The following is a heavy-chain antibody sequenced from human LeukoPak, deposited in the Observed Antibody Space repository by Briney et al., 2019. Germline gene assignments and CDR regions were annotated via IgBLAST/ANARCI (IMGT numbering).Heavy chain of an antibody. CDR1: GGSISSYY. V-gene: IGHV4-59*01. CDR3: VRVRRDSSGYYYFDY. CDR2: IFYTGST. J-gene: IGHJ4*02. Sequence: SETLSLTCTVSGGSISSYYWSWIRQPPGKGLEWIGYIFYTGSTNYNPSLKSRVTISVDTSKNQFSLKLSSATAADTAVYYCVRVRRDSSGYYYFDYWGQGTLVTVSS. D-gene: IGHD3-22*01.